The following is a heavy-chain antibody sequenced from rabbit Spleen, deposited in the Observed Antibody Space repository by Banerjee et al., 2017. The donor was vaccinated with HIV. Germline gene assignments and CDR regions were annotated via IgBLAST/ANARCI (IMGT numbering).Heavy chain of an antibody. D-gene: IGHD8-1*01. CDR3: ARDSGSSFSSYGMDL. Sequence: QLKESGGGLVQPGGSLTLSCKASGFDFSSYYMSWVRQAPGKGLEWIGDIYPDFGITNYANWVKGRFTISSDNAQTTVDLQMNSLTAADTATYFCARDSGSSFSSYGMDLWGPGTLVTVS. J-gene: IGHJ6*01. V-gene: IGHV1S7*01. CDR1: GFDFSSYY. CDR2: IYPDFGIT.